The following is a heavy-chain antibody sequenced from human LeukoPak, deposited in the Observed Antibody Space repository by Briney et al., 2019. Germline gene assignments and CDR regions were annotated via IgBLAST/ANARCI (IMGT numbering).Heavy chain of an antibody. CDR2: IYDSGIT. CDR3: ARLEWVYYYYMDV. J-gene: IGHJ6*03. Sequence: SETLSLTCTVSGGPISRYYWSWIRQPPGKGLEWIGHIYDSGITNYNPSLKSRVTTSVDTSKNQFSLKLSSVTAADTAVYYCARLEWVYYYYMDVWGKGTTVTVSS. V-gene: IGHV4-59*12. CDR1: GGPISRYY. D-gene: IGHD2-8*01.